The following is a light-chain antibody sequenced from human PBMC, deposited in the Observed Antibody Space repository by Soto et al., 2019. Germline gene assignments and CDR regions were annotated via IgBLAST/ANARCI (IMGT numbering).Light chain of an antibody. CDR2: GIS. CDR1: QSVSSNY. V-gene: IGKV3-20*01. Sequence: EIVLTQSPGTLSLSPGERATLSCRASQSVSSNYLAWYQQKSGQVPRLLIYGISSRATGIPDRFSGSGSGTDFTLTISRLEPEDFAVYYCQQYGTSRTFGQGTKVEIK. J-gene: IGKJ1*01. CDR3: QQYGTSRT.